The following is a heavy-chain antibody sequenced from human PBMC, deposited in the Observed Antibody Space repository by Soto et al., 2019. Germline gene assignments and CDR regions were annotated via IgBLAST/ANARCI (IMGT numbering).Heavy chain of an antibody. Sequence: EVQLVESGGGLVQPGGSLRLSCAVSGFTFSDYTMKWVRQAPGKGLEWLSYINSRGTTIYYADSVKGRFTISRDNAHRSVNLQMNSLRDEDTAIYYCASGIRRGSDSYYGMDVWGHGTTVTVFS. CDR1: GFTFSDYT. D-gene: IGHD1-20*01. J-gene: IGHJ6*02. CDR2: INSRGTTI. V-gene: IGHV3-48*02. CDR3: ASGIRRGSDSYYGMDV.